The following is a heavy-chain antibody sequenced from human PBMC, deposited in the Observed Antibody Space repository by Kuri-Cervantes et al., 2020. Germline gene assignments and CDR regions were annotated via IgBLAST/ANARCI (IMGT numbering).Heavy chain of an antibody. J-gene: IGHJ5*02. CDR2: MNPNSGNT. V-gene: IGHV1-8*03. CDR3: ARAGYYGSGSYFGWGDP. Sequence: ASVKVSCKASGYTFTSYDINWVRQATGQGLEWMGWMNPNSGNTGYAQKFQGRVTITRDTSASTAYMELSSLRSEDTAVYYCARAGYYGSGSYFGWGDPWGQGTLVTVSS. D-gene: IGHD3-10*01. CDR1: GYTFTSYD.